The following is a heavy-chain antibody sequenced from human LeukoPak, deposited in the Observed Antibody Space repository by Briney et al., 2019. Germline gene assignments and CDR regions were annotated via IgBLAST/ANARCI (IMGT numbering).Heavy chain of an antibody. CDR3: ARDSLNDYGPGDY. J-gene: IGHJ4*02. D-gene: IGHD4-17*01. CDR2: ISSNGGST. CDR1: GFTFSSYA. V-gene: IGHV3-64*01. Sequence: PGGSLRLSCAASGFTFSSYAMHWVRQAPGKGLEYVSAISSNGGSTYYANSVKGRFTISRDNSKNTLYLQMGSLRAEDMAVYYCARDSLNDYGPGDYWGQGTLVTVSS.